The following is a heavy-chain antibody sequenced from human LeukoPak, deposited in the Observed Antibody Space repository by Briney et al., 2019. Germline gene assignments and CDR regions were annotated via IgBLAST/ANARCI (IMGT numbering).Heavy chain of an antibody. J-gene: IGHJ6*02. CDR1: GFTFDDYT. CDR3: AKDDHCYDSSDYGMDV. CDR2: ISWDGGST. Sequence: PGGSLRLSCAASGFTFDDYTMHWVRQAPGKGLEWVSLISWDGGSTYYADSVKGRFTISRDNSKNSLYLQMNSLRTEDTALYYCAKDDHCYDSSDYGMDVWGQGTTVTVSS. D-gene: IGHD3-22*01. V-gene: IGHV3-43*01.